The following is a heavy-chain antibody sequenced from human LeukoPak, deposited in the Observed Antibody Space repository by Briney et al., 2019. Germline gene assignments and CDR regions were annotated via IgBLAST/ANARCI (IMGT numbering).Heavy chain of an antibody. CDR3: ARGTDSSGYYAEYFQH. CDR1: GFTFSSYW. D-gene: IGHD3-22*01. J-gene: IGHJ1*01. CDR2: INSDGSST. Sequence: QPGGSLRLSCAASGFTFSSYWMHWVRQAPGKGLVWVSRINSDGSSTSYADSVKGRFTISRDNAENTLYLQMNSLRAEDTAVYYCARGTDSSGYYAEYFQHWGQGALVTVSS. V-gene: IGHV3-74*01.